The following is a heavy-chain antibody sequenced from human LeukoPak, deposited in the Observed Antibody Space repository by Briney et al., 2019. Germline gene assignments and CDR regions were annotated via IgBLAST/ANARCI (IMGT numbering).Heavy chain of an antibody. CDR3: ARLTIGYSSGWSFDY. CDR2: IYPGDSDT. V-gene: IGHV5-51*01. CDR1: GYSFTSYW. Sequence: GESLKISCKGSGYSFTSYWIGWVRQMPGKGLEWMGIIYPGDSDTRYSPSFQGQVTISADKSISTAYLQWSSLKASDTAMYYCARLTIGYSSGWSFDYWDQGTLVTVPS. D-gene: IGHD6-19*01. J-gene: IGHJ4*02.